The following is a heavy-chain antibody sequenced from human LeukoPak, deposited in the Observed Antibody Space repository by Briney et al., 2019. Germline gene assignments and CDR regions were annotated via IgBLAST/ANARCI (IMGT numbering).Heavy chain of an antibody. D-gene: IGHD2-8*01. Sequence: GGSLRLSCTAAGFSFSGSGMQWVRQASGKGLEGGGRLRSKANSYAPAYAASCKGKFTISRANSKNTAYLKMNSLKTEDTAVYYCTRPRYCTNGVCYNEAFDIWGQGTMVTVSS. CDR1: GFSFSGSG. CDR2: LRSKANSYAP. J-gene: IGHJ3*02. CDR3: TRPRYCTNGVCYNEAFDI. V-gene: IGHV3-73*01.